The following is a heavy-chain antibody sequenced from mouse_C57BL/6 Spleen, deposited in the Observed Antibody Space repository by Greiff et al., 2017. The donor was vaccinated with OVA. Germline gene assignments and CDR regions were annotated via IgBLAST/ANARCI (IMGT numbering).Heavy chain of an antibody. CDR2: IYPGDGDT. CDR3: ARSYLRATVVDWYFDV. Sequence: VQLQQSGPELVKPGASVKISCKASGYAFSSSWMNWVKQRPGKGLEWIGRIYPGDGDTNYNGKFKGKATLTADKSSSTAYMQLSSLTSEDSAVYFCARSYLRATVVDWYFDVWGTGTTVTVSS. CDR1: GYAFSSSW. J-gene: IGHJ1*03. V-gene: IGHV1-82*01. D-gene: IGHD1-1*01.